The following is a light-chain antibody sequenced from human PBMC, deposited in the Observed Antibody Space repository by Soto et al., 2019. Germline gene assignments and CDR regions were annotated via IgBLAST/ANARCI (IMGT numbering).Light chain of an antibody. CDR3: QQNTNWPRT. J-gene: IGKJ1*01. CDR2: GAS. Sequence: EIVMTQSPATLSVSPGERATLSCRASQSVSSNLAWYQQKPGQAPRLLIYGASTQPSGIPARISGSGSGTEFTLTISSLRSEDFAVYYCQQNTNWPRTFGQGTKVEIK. CDR1: QSVSSN. V-gene: IGKV3-15*01.